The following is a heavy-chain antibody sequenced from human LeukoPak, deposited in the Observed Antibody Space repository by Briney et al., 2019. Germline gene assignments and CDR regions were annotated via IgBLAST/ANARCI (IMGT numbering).Heavy chain of an antibody. CDR3: ARWREVPAAIGSSRYFDL. CDR2: IYPRDSDT. CDR1: GYSFTSYC. D-gene: IGHD2-2*01. V-gene: IGHV5-51*01. J-gene: IGHJ2*01. Sequence: GESLKISCKGSGYSFTSYCIGWVRQMPRKGLEWMGIIYPRDSDTRYSPSFQGQVTISADKSIRTAYLQWSSLKASDTAMYYCARWREVPAAIGSSRYFDLWGRGTLVTVSS.